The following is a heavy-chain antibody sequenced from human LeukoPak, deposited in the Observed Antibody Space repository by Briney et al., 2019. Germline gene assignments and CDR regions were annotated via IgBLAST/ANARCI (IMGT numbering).Heavy chain of an antibody. J-gene: IGHJ5*02. Sequence: PGGSLRLSCAASGFTFTSYAMSWVRQAPGKGLEWVSAISGSGGSTYYADSVKGRFTISRDNSKNTLYLQMNSLRAEDTAVYYCAKQPGITGTTLLRSRENWFDPWGQGTLVTVSS. CDR1: GFTFTSYA. V-gene: IGHV3-23*01. CDR2: ISGSGGST. D-gene: IGHD1-7*01. CDR3: AKQPGITGTTLLRSRENWFDP.